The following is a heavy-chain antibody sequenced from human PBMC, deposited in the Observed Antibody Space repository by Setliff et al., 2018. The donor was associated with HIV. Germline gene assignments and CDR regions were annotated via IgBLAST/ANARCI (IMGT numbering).Heavy chain of an antibody. J-gene: IGHJ5*02. CDR2: IYYSGST. V-gene: IGHV4-59*11. CDR1: GGSITPHY. CDR3: ARQFPPYHSGAHYSDL. D-gene: IGHD6-19*01. Sequence: SETLSLTCTVSGGSITPHYWSRIRQPPGKGLEWIGLIYYSGSTNYSPSLKSRVTISVDSSKNQFSLKLTSVAAADAAIYYCARQFPPYHSGAHYSDLWSQGTLVTVSS.